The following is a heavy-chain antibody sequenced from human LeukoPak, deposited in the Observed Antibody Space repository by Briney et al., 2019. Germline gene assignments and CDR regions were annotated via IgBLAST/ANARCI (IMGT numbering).Heavy chain of an antibody. D-gene: IGHD3-10*01. V-gene: IGHV4-59*01. CDR2: IFYSGRT. Sequence: SETLSLTCSVSGGSISSYYWSWIRQPPGKGLEWIGYIFYSGRTSYNPSLKSRVTISVDTSKNQFSLKLSSVTAADTAVYYCARGVRGSGSYSFDYYYYMDVWGKGTTVTVSS. CDR3: ARGVRGSGSYSFDYYYYMDV. J-gene: IGHJ6*03. CDR1: GGSISSYY.